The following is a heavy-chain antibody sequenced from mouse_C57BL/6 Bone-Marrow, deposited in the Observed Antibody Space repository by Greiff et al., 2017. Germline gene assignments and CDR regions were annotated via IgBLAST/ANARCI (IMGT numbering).Heavy chain of an antibody. D-gene: IGHD2-3*01. CDR2: INPNNGGT. CDR3: AFRGDDGYPYAMDY. V-gene: IGHV1-26*01. J-gene: IGHJ4*01. Sequence: EVQLQQSGPELVKPGASVKISCKASGYTFTDYYMNWVKQSHGKSLEWIGDINPNNGGTSYNQKFKGKATLTVDKSSSTAYMELRSLTSEDSAVYYCAFRGDDGYPYAMDYWGQGTSVTVSS. CDR1: GYTFTDYY.